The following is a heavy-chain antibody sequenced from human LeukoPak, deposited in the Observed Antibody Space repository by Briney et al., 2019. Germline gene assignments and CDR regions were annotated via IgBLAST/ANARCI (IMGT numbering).Heavy chain of an antibody. CDR3: ARRTGGSSVAPFDY. J-gene: IGHJ4*02. D-gene: IGHD3-22*01. Sequence: PSQTLSLTCAVSGGSISSGGYSWSWIRQPPGKGLEWIGYIYHSGSTYYNPSLKSRVTISVDRSKNQFSLKLSFVTAADTAVYYCARRTGGSSVAPFDYWGQGTLVTVSS. CDR1: GGSISSGGYS. CDR2: IYHSGST. V-gene: IGHV4-30-2*01.